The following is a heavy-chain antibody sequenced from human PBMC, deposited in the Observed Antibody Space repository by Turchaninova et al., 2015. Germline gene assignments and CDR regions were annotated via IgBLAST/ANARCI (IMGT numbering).Heavy chain of an antibody. CDR1: GASISSGGYY. CDR3: ARHFLVVVINVGDWYFDL. V-gene: IGHV4-39*01. J-gene: IGHJ2*01. Sequence: ESGPGLVKPSETLSLTCTVSGASISSGGYYWGWIRQSPRKGLEWLGRINFSGGTFYNPSLKSRVSRPVDNAKIQVSLKMNSGTAAGTAGYYCARHFLVVVINVGDWYFDLWGRGTLVNVSS. CDR2: INFSGGT. D-gene: IGHD2-21*01.